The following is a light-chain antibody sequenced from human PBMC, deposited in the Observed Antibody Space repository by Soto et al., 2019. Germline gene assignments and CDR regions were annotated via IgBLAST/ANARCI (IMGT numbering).Light chain of an antibody. CDR2: GAS. Sequence: EIVLTQSPGILSLSPGEIATLFFSASQSVSNDFLAWYQQKPGQAPRLLIYGASTRATDVPDRFSGSGSGADFTLSISRLEPEDFAVYYCQQYGSSPPRTFGQGTKVDNK. J-gene: IGKJ1*01. V-gene: IGKV3-20*01. CDR1: QSVSNDF. CDR3: QQYGSSPPRT.